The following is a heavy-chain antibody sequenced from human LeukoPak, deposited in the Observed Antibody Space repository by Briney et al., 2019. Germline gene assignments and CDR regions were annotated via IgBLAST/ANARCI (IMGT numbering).Heavy chain of an antibody. V-gene: IGHV4-39*01. CDR2: IYYSGST. CDR3: ARQRGPYSGRSDP. Sequence: PSETLSLTCTVSGGSISSSSYYWGWIRQPPGKGLEWIGSIYYSGSTYYNPSLKSRVTISVDTSKNQFSLKLSSVTAADTAVYYCARQRGPYSGRSDPWGQGTLVTVSS. CDR1: GGSISSSSYY. J-gene: IGHJ5*02. D-gene: IGHD1-26*01.